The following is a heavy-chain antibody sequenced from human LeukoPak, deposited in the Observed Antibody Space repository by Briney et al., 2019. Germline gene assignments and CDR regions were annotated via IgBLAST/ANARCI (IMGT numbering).Heavy chain of an antibody. CDR2: IYYSGST. V-gene: IGHV4-39*07. CDR1: GGSISSSSYY. J-gene: IGHJ6*02. Sequence: SETLSLTCTVSGGSISSSSYYWGWIRQPPGKGLEWIGSIYYSGSTYYNPSLKSRVTISVDTSKNQFSLKLSSVTAADTAVYYCARGEALGYCSGGSCYGARGYYYYGMDVWGQGTTVTVSS. CDR3: ARGEALGYCSGGSCYGARGYYYYGMDV. D-gene: IGHD2-15*01.